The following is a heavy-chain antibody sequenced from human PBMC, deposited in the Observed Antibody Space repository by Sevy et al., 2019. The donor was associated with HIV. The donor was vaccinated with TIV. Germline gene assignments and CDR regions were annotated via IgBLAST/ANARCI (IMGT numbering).Heavy chain of an antibody. J-gene: IGHJ4*02. CDR3: ASSYDSSGYYRY. Sequence: ASVKVSCKASGYTFTSYDINWVRQATGQGLEWMGWMNPNSGNTGYAQKFQGRVTMTRNTSISTAYMELSSLRSEETAVYYCASSYDSSGYYRYWGQGTLVTVSS. D-gene: IGHD3-22*01. V-gene: IGHV1-8*01. CDR1: GYTFTSYD. CDR2: MNPNSGNT.